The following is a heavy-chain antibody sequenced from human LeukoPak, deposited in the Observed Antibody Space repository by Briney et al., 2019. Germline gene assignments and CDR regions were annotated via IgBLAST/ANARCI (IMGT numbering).Heavy chain of an antibody. J-gene: IGHJ3*02. CDR2: INHGGST. Sequence: PSETLSLTCAVYGGSFSGYYWSWIRQPPGKGLEWIGEINHGGSTNYNPSLKSRVTISVDTSKNQFSLKLSSVTAADTAVYYCARGTDAFDIWGQGTMVTVSS. CDR3: ARGTDAFDI. CDR1: GGSFSGYY. V-gene: IGHV4-34*01.